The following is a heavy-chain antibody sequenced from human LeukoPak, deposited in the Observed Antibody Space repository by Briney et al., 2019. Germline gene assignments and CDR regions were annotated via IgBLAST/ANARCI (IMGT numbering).Heavy chain of an antibody. CDR2: IIPIFGTA. CDR3: ARETRGWLQPGYFDY. D-gene: IGHD5-24*01. CDR1: GGTFSSYA. V-gene: IGHV1-69*05. J-gene: IGHJ4*02. Sequence: SVKVSCKASGGTFSSYAISWVRQAPGQGLEWMGGIIPIFGTANYAQKFQGRVTITTDESTSTAYMELSSLRSEDTAVYYCARETRGWLQPGYFDYWGPGTLVTVSS.